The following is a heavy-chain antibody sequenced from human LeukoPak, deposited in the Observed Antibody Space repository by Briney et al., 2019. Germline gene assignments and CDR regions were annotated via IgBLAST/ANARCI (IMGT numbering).Heavy chain of an antibody. V-gene: IGHV3-7*03. D-gene: IGHD1-26*01. CDR2: INVDGTAE. CDR1: GFSFSTIY. CDR3: ARDPYRFAFDI. Sequence: GGSLRLSCAASGFSFSTIYMSRVRQTPGQGLEWVANINVDGTAEYYVDSVKGRFTISRDNAKNSLYLQMNSLRAEDTAVYYCARDPYRFAFDIWGQGTVVLVSS. J-gene: IGHJ3*02.